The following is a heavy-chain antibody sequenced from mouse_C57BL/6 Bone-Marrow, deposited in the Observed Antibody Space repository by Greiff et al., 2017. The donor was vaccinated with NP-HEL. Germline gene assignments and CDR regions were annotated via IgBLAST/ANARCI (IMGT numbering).Heavy chain of an antibody. D-gene: IGHD3-2*02. Sequence: EVQVVESGGGLVQPGGSLSLSCAASGFTFTDYYMSWVRQPPGKALEWLGFIRHKANGYTTEYSASVKGRFTISRDNSQSILYLQMNALRAEDSATYYCARAHSSGSYYFDYWGQGTTRTVSS. CDR3: ARAHSSGSYYFDY. J-gene: IGHJ2*01. V-gene: IGHV7-3*01. CDR1: GFTFTDYY. CDR2: IRHKANGYTT.